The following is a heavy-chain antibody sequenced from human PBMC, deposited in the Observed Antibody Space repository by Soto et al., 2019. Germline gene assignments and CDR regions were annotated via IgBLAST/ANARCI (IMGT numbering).Heavy chain of an antibody. CDR3: ARCIPCSFAT. CDR1: GNNFTAEV. D-gene: IGHD2-2*02. J-gene: IGHJ5*02. Sequence: SVKGSCKAYGNNFTAEVAQRVRMAPGQGLQGNGWNNPDTGNPKYSQKFQGKLPISRDTFASTVYKELDSLKSQGTTLYYCARCIPCSFATWGQGARVTGSS. CDR2: NNPDTGNP. V-gene: IGHV1-3*01.